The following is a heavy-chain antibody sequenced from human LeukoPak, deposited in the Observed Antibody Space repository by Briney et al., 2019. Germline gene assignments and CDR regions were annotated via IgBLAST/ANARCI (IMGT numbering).Heavy chain of an antibody. CDR1: GGTFSSYA. CDR2: IIPIFGTA. D-gene: IGHD3-22*01. Sequence: ASVKVSCKASGGTFSSYAISWVRQAPGQGLEWMGGIIPIFGTANYAQKFQGRVTITADESTSTAYMELSSLRSEDTAVYYCARSPYDSSGYYYYYYYMDVWGKGTTVTISS. CDR3: ARSPYDSSGYYYYYYYMDV. V-gene: IGHV1-69*13. J-gene: IGHJ6*03.